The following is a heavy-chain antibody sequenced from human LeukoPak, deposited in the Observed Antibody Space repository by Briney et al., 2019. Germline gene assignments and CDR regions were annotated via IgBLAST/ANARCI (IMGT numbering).Heavy chain of an antibody. D-gene: IGHD1-26*01. CDR1: GGSISSYY. CDR2: IYYSGST. CDR3: ARGGSYYSGYFDY. V-gene: IGHV4-59*01. J-gene: IGHJ4*02. Sequence: SETLSLTCTVSGGSISSYYWSWIRQPPGKGLEWIGYIYYSGSTNYNPSLKSRVTISVDTSKNQFSLKLSSVTAADTAVYYCARGGSYYSGYFDYWGQGTLVTVSS.